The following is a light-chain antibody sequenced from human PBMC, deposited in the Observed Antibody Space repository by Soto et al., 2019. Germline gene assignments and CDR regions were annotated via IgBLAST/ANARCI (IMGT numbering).Light chain of an antibody. J-gene: IGKJ2*01. V-gene: IGKV1-5*01. Sequence: DIQMTQSPSTLSASVGDRVTITCRASQSISGWLAWYQQKPGKAPNLLISDASSLESGVPSRFSGSGSGTEFTLTISGLQPDHFAAYYCQQYSSYSSCGQGTKLEIK. CDR2: DAS. CDR3: QQYSSYSS. CDR1: QSISGW.